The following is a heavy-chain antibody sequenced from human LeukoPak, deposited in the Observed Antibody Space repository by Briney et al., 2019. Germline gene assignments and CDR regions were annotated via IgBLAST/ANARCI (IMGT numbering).Heavy chain of an antibody. Sequence: SETLSLTCTVSGGSINSNIYYWGWIRQPPGKGLEWIGSLFYSETIYYNPSLKSRVTISVDTSKNQFSLRLSSVTAADTAVYYCAKGTRRVGDYFDYWGQGTLVTVSS. CDR3: AKGTRRVGDYFDY. D-gene: IGHD2-2*01. V-gene: IGHV4-39*07. CDR2: LFYSETI. CDR1: GGSINSNIYY. J-gene: IGHJ4*02.